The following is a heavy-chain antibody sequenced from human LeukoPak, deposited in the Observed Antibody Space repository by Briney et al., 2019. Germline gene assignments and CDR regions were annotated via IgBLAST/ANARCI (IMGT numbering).Heavy chain of an antibody. J-gene: IGHJ4*02. CDR1: GFTFNNYA. CDR3: ARNWVDY. D-gene: IGHD7-27*01. Sequence: GGSLRLSCAASGFTFNNYAMTWVRQAPGKGLEWVSTISAIGGITYYADSVKGRFTISRDNSNNALYVQMNGLRAEDTSIYCCARNWVDYWGQGTLVTVSS. V-gene: IGHV3-23*01. CDR2: ISAIGGIT.